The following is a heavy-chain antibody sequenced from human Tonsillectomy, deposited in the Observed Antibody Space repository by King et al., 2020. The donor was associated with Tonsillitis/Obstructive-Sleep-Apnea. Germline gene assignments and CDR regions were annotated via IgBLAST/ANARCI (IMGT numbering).Heavy chain of an antibody. Sequence: VTLQESGPVLVKPPETLTLTCTVSGFSLSNARMGVSWIRQPPGKALEWLAHIFSNDEKSYSTSLNSRLTISNDTSRSQVVLTMTNMDPVDTATYYCARAPSTSYFYYYYMDVWGKGTTVTVSS. J-gene: IGHJ6*03. V-gene: IGHV2-26*01. D-gene: IGHD2-2*01. CDR1: GFSLSNARMG. CDR2: IFSNDEK. CDR3: ARAPSTSYFYYYYMDV.